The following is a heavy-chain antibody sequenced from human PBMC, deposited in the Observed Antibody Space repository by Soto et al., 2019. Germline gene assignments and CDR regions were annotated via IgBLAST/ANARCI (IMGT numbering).Heavy chain of an antibody. CDR3: ARPYSNSWSTYFDY. J-gene: IGHJ4*02. Sequence: QVQLVQSGAEVKKPGASVKVSCKTSGYSFTTYFMHWVRQAPGHRLEWMGWINTGNGDTKYSQQFQGRVTIARATCASTTYMELSSLRSEDTAVDYCARPYSNSWSTYFDYLGQGTLVTVSS. V-gene: IGHV1-3*04. CDR1: GYSFTTYF. CDR2: INTGNGDT. D-gene: IGHD6-13*01.